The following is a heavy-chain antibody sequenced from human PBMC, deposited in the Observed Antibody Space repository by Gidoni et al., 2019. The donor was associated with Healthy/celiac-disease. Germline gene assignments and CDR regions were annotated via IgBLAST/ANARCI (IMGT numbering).Heavy chain of an antibody. J-gene: IGHJ4*02. V-gene: IGHV3-30*18. CDR3: AKAGVGGYSYGSLDY. CDR2: ISYDGSNK. CDR1: GFTFSSYG. D-gene: IGHD5-18*01. Sequence: QVQLVESGGGVVQPGRSLGLSCAASGFTFSSYGMHWVRQAPGKGLEWVAVISYDGSNKYYADSVKGRFTISRDNSKNTLYLQMNSLRAEDTAVYYCAKAGVGGYSYGSLDYWGQGTLVTVSS.